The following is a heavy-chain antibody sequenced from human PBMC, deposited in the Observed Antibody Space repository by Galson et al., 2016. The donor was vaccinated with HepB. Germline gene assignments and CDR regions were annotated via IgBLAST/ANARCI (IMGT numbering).Heavy chain of an antibody. CDR2: IWSDGSNR. CDR3: ASGYCSGASCYSGRLGY. V-gene: IGHV3-33*01. D-gene: IGHD2-15*01. Sequence: SLRLSCAASGFTFSSYAMHWVRQAPGKGLEWVAFIWSDGSNRYYIDSVKGRFTISRDNSKNTLFLQMNSLRAEDTAVYFCASGYCSGASCYSGRLGYWGQGTLVTVSS. J-gene: IGHJ4*02. CDR1: GFTFSSYA.